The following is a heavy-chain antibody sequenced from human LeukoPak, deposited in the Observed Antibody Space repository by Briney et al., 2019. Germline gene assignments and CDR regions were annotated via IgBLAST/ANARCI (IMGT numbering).Heavy chain of an antibody. Sequence: GGSLRLSCAASGFTFSSYWMNWVRQAPGKGLEWVANIKQDGSEKYYVASVKGRFTISRDNAKNSLYLQMNSLRAEDTAMYYCVYGDYGGGFDYWCQGTLVTVSS. CDR3: VYGDYGGGFDY. D-gene: IGHD4-17*01. V-gene: IGHV3-7*03. CDR2: IKQDGSEK. J-gene: IGHJ4*02. CDR1: GFTFSSYW.